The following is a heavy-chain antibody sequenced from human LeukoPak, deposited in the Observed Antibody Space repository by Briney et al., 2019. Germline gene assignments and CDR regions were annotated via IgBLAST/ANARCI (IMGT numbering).Heavy chain of an antibody. D-gene: IGHD3-22*01. V-gene: IGHV4-4*02. CDR2: IYHSGST. CDR1: GGSISSSNW. J-gene: IGHJ4*02. CDR3: ARGEYYYDSSGYSPDY. Sequence: SGTLSLTCAVSGGSISSSNWWSRVRQPPGKGLEWIGEIYHSGSTNYNPSLKSRVTISVDKSKNQFSLKLSSVTAADTAVYYCARGEYYYDSSGYSPDYWGQGTLVTVSS.